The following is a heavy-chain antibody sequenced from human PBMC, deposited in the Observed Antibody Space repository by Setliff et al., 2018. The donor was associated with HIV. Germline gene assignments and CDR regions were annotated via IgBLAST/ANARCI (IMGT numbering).Heavy chain of an antibody. CDR3: LGNWGNWNSCS. CDR2: TKNKDNSFTT. D-gene: IGHD1-7*01. V-gene: IGHV3-72*01. CDR1: GFTFSRYG. J-gene: IGHJ4*02. Sequence: GGSLRLSCAASGFTFSRYGMNWVRQAPGKGLEWVGRTKNKDNSFTTEYAASVKGRFTISRDDSKNSLSLHMNSLKTEDTAMYYCLGNWGNWNSCSWGQGTLVTVSS.